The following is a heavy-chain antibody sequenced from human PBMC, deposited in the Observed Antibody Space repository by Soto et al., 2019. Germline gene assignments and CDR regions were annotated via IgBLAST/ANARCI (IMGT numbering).Heavy chain of an antibody. CDR3: ARALYCSSTSCYGHRAYYYYYGMDV. Sequence: QVQLVQSGAEVKKPGASVKVSCKASGYTFTGYYMHWVRQAPGQGLEWMGWINPNSGGTNYAQKFQGRVTMTRDTSISTAYMELSRLRSDDTAVYYCARALYCSSTSCYGHRAYYYYYGMDVWGQGTTVTVSS. CDR1: GYTFTGYY. D-gene: IGHD2-2*01. J-gene: IGHJ6*02. CDR2: INPNSGGT. V-gene: IGHV1-2*02.